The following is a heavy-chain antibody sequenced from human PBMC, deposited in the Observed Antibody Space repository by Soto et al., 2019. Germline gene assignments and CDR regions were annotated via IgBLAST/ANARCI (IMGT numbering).Heavy chain of an antibody. Sequence: RLSCAASGFTFSTFAMSWVRQAPGKGLEWVSAIIGSGGTTYYADSVKGRFTISRDNSKNTLYLQMNSLRAEDTAVYYCVKDLAVAGAYYYYYGMDVWGQGTTVTVSS. D-gene: IGHD6-19*01. J-gene: IGHJ6*02. V-gene: IGHV3-23*01. CDR3: VKDLAVAGAYYYYYGMDV. CDR1: GFTFSTFA. CDR2: IIGSGGTT.